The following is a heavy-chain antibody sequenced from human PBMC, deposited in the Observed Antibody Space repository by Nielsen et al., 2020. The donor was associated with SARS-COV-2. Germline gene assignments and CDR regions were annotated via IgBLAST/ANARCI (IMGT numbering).Heavy chain of an antibody. Sequence: SETLSLTCTVSGASISSDDFYWSWIRQPPGKGLEWIGYIHYRGSTYYNPSLRSRISMSVDTSKNLFSLNLNSVSAADTAVYYCARDQGGYSSNWFRWFDTWGQGTLVTVSS. CDR1: GASISSDDFY. D-gene: IGHD6-13*01. V-gene: IGHV4-30-4*08. CDR3: ARDQGGYSSNWFRWFDT. CDR2: IHYRGST. J-gene: IGHJ5*02.